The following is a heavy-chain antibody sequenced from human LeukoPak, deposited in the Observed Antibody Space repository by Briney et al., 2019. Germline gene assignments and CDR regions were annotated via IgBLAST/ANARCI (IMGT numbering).Heavy chain of an antibody. V-gene: IGHV4-39*01. CDR3: ARKATTGPTKAAFDI. D-gene: IGHD4-17*01. CDR1: GGSLRSSYYY. Sequence: SETLSLTCTVSGGSLRSSYYYWGWIRQPPGKGLEWIGSIYDSGSTYYNPSLKSRVTISVDTSKNQFSLKLNSVTAADTAVYYCARKATTGPTKAAFDIWGQGTMVTVSS. CDR2: IYDSGST. J-gene: IGHJ3*02.